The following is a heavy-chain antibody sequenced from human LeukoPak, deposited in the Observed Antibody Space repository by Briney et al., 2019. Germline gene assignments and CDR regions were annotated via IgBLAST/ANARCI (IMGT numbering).Heavy chain of an antibody. CDR3: ARGPPLFDP. J-gene: IGHJ5*02. Sequence: GGSLRLSCAASGFSFSSYAMTWVRPAPGKGLEWVSAIRGSGGTTFYADSVKGRFTVSRDNSKNTLYLQMNSLRAEDTAVYYCARGPPLFDPWGQGTLVAVSS. V-gene: IGHV3-23*01. CDR1: GFSFSSYA. CDR2: IRGSGGTT.